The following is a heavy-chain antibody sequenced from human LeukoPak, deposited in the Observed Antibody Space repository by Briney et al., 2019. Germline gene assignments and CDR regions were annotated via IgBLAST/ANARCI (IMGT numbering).Heavy chain of an antibody. CDR3: ARDLRGYSSSRWDYYYYGMDV. J-gene: IGHJ6*02. D-gene: IGHD6-13*01. V-gene: IGHV1-46*01. CDR1: GYTFTSYY. Sequence: ASVKVSCKASGYTFTSYYMHWVQQAPGQGLEWMGIINPSGGSTSYAQKFQGRVTMTRDTSTSTVYMELSSLRSEDTAVYYCARDLRGYSSSRWDYYYYGMDVWGQGTTVTVSS. CDR2: INPSGGST.